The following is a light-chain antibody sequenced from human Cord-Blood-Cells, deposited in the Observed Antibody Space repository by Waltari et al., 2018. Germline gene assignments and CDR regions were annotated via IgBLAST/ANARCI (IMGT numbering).Light chain of an antibody. CDR1: QSVSSY. CDR3: QQRSNWPPIT. V-gene: IGKV3-11*01. CDR2: DAS. Sequence: EIVLTQSLATLSLSTGARATLSCRASQSVSSYLGWYQQKPGQAPRLLIYDASNRATGIPARFSGSGSGTDFTLTISSLEPEDFAVYYCQQRSNWPPITFGQGTRLEIK. J-gene: IGKJ5*01.